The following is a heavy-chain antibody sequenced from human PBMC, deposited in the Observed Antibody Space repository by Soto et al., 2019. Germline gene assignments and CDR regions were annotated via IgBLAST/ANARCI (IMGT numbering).Heavy chain of an antibody. V-gene: IGHV4-34*01. Sequence: QVQLQQWGAGLLKPSETLSLTCAVYGVSFSGYYWSWIRQPPGKGLEWIGEINHSGSTNYNPSLKSRVTISVDTSKIQFSLKLSSVTAADTAVYYCARGRRVTMVRGVQPIFDYWGQGTLVTVSS. D-gene: IGHD3-10*01. J-gene: IGHJ4*02. CDR3: ARGRRVTMVRGVQPIFDY. CDR2: INHSGST. CDR1: GVSFSGYY.